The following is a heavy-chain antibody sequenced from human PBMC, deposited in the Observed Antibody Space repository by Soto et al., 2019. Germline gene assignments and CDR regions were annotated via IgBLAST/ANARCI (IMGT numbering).Heavy chain of an antibody. CDR2: ISAYNGNT. CDR1: GYTFTRYG. CDR3: ARFGKSASILGGYYYYVMYF. Sequence: ASVKVSCKASGYTFTRYGISWGRQAPGQGLEWMGWISAYNGNTNYAQKLQGRVTMTTDTPTSTAYMEVRRLRSDDKAGYYCARFGKSASILGGYYYYVMYFPGQGSTVPVSS. V-gene: IGHV1-18*04. J-gene: IGHJ6*02. D-gene: IGHD2-2*02.